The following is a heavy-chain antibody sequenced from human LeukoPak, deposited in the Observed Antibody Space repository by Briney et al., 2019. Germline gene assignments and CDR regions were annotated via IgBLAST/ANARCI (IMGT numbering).Heavy chain of an antibody. V-gene: IGHV1-18*01. Sequence: ASVNLCCKASGHAFVSYGIIWVRQAPGQGLEWMGWISPYKSDTNKEQSLQGRVTMTTDTSTSADYMELRRLRSDDRAVYDCARVRMTMVRGVITYFYMDVWGQGSTVTLSS. CDR3: ARVRMTMVRGVITYFYMDV. J-gene: IGHJ6*03. D-gene: IGHD3-10*01. CDR1: GHAFVSYG. CDR2: ISPYKSDT.